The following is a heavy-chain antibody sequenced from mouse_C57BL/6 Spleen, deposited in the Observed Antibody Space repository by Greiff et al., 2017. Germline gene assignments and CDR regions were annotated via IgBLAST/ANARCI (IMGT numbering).Heavy chain of an antibody. Sequence: VQLQESGAELARPGASVKMSCKASGYTFTSYTMHWVKQRPGQGLEWIGYINPSSGYTKYNQKFKDKATLTADKSSSTAYMQLSSLTSEDSAVYYCARSIYDGYYDWFAYWGQGTLVTVSA. J-gene: IGHJ3*01. CDR1: GYTFTSYT. CDR3: ARSIYDGYYDWFAY. D-gene: IGHD2-3*01. V-gene: IGHV1-4*01. CDR2: INPSSGYT.